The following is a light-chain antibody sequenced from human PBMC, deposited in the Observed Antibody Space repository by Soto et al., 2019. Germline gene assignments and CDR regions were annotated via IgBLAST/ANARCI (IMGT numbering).Light chain of an antibody. CDR3: SSYAGINNLGV. J-gene: IGLJ1*01. CDR1: SSDVGGYKY. CDR2: EVN. Sequence: QSALTQPPSASGSPRQSVTISCTGTSSDVGGYKYVSWYQQHPGKAPKLMIFEVNNRPSGVPYRFSGSKSGNTASLTVSGLQAEDEADYYCSSYAGINNLGVFGAGTKLTVL. V-gene: IGLV2-8*01.